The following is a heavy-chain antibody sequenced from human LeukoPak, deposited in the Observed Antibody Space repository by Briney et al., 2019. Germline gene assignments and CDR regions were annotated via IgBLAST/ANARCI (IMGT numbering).Heavy chain of an antibody. CDR3: ARRVAYCGGDCYSFDY. D-gene: IGHD2-21*02. CDR2: IYPGDSDT. CDR1: GYSFTSYW. Sequence: GESLKVSCKGSGYSFTSYWIGWVRQMPGKGLEWMGIIYPGDSDTRYSPSFQGQVTISADKSISTAYLQWSSLKASDTAMYYCARRVAYCGGDCYSFDYWGLGTLVTVSS. J-gene: IGHJ4*02. V-gene: IGHV5-51*01.